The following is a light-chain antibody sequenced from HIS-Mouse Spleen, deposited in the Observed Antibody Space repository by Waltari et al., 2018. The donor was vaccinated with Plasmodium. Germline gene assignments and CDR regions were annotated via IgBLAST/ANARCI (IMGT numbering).Light chain of an antibody. Sequence: SYELTQPPSVSVSPGQTARHTCSGHAWPKKYDYWFQQKSGQAPALVIYEDSKRPSGIPERFSGSSSGTMATLTISGAQVEDEADYYCYSTDSSGNHRVFGGGTKLTVL. CDR3: YSTDSSGNHRV. CDR2: EDS. J-gene: IGLJ3*02. V-gene: IGLV3-10*01. CDR1: AWPKKY.